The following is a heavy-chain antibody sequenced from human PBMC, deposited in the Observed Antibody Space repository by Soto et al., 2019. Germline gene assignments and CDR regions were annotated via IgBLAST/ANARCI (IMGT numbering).Heavy chain of an antibody. Sequence: SVKVSCKASGGTFSSYAISWVLQAPGQGLEWMGGIIPIFGTANYAQKFQGRVTITADESTSTAYMELSSLRSEDTAVYYCATRKGYSYGYEDYYYYGMDVWGQGTTVTVSS. V-gene: IGHV1-69*13. CDR1: GGTFSSYA. CDR2: IIPIFGTA. D-gene: IGHD5-18*01. J-gene: IGHJ6*02. CDR3: ATRKGYSYGYEDYYYYGMDV.